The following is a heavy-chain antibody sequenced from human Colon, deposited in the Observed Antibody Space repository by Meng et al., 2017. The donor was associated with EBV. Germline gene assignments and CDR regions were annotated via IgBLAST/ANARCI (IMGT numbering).Heavy chain of an antibody. V-gene: IGHV4-30-4*01. CDR3: ARNYYFDY. CDR2: IYYTGST. J-gene: IGHJ4*02. Sequence: VQLLVPGPGLVKPSQTLSLTCTGSGGFINSGDYYWSWTRQPPGKGLEWIGYIYYTGSTYYNPSLKSRVTISMDTSKNQFSLRLSSVTAADTAVYYCARNYYFDYWGQGTLVTVSS. CDR1: GGFINSGDYY.